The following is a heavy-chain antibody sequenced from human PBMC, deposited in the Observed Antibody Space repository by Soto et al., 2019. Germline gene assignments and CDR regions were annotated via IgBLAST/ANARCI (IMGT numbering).Heavy chain of an antibody. D-gene: IGHD2-15*01. CDR3: AKLVIGYCSGNTCDDY. CDR1: GFTFSYG. J-gene: IGHJ4*02. V-gene: IGHV3-30*18. CDR2: ISYDSSNK. Sequence: VQLLESGGGLIQPGGSLGLSCAASGFTFSYGIHWLRQAPGKCLEWVAYISYDSSNKFYGDSVKDRFTISRDNSKNTQFLQMNSLRAEDTAVYYCAKLVIGYCSGNTCDDYWGQGTLVAVSS.